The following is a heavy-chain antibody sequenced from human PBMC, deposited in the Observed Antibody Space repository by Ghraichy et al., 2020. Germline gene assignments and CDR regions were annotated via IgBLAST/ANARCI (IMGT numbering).Heavy chain of an antibody. CDR3: ATGYYYYYGMDV. Sequence: ASVKVSCKVSGYTLTELSMHWVRQAPGKGLEWMGGFDPEDGETIYAQKFQGRVTMTEDTSTDTAYMELSSLRSEDTAVYYCATGYYYYYGMDVWGHGTTVTVSS. V-gene: IGHV1-24*01. CDR2: FDPEDGET. J-gene: IGHJ6*02. CDR1: GYTLTELS.